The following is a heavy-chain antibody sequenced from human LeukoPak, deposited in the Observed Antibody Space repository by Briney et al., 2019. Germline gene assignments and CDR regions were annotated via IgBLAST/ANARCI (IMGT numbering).Heavy chain of an antibody. CDR3: ALMPSITIFGVVTDNWFDP. D-gene: IGHD3-3*01. Sequence: ASVRVSCKASGDTFTIYGISWGRQAPGEGGEWGGWISAYNGNTNYAQKLQGRVTMTTDTSTSTAYMELRSLRSDDTAVYYCALMPSITIFGVVTDNWFDPWGQGTLVTVSS. J-gene: IGHJ5*02. V-gene: IGHV1-18*01. CDR1: GDTFTIYG. CDR2: ISAYNGNT.